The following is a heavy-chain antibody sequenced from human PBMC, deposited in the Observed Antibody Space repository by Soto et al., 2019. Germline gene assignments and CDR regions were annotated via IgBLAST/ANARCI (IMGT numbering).Heavy chain of an antibody. CDR2: INPSGDSR. CDR1: GFSFSDYF. Sequence: GASVKVSCKASGFSFSDYFMHWVRQAPGQGLEWMGIINPSGDSRNYAQKFQGRVTITRDTSTSTVYMDLSSLRYEDTAVYYCARHNRKNYRTPDASSWFHPWGQGTPVTVSS. D-gene: IGHD1-7*01. J-gene: IGHJ5*02. V-gene: IGHV1-46*01. CDR3: ARHNRKNYRTPDASSWFHP.